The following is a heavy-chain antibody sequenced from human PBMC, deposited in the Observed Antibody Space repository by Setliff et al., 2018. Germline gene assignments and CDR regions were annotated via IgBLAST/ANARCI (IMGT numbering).Heavy chain of an antibody. CDR1: GGSISSSSYY. D-gene: IGHD6-13*01. Sequence: ASETLSLTCTVSGGSISSSSYYWMSWIRQPPGKGLEWIGYIYYSGSTNYNPSLKSRVTISVDTSKNQFSLKLSSVTAADTAVYYCARDNWAAAGIFDYWGQGTLVTV. CDR3: ARDNWAAAGIFDY. CDR2: IYYSGST. V-gene: IGHV4-61*01. J-gene: IGHJ4*02.